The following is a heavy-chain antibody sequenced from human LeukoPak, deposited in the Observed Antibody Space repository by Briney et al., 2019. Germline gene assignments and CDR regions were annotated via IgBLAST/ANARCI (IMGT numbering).Heavy chain of an antibody. CDR1: GFTFSSYA. CDR3: AKGFHSSGYYSVPNY. J-gene: IGHJ4*02. Sequence: GGSLRLSCAASGFTFSSYAMSWVRQAPGKGLEWVSAISGSGGSTYYADSVKGRFTISRGNSKNTLYLQMNSLRAEDTAVYYCAKGFHSSGYYSVPNYWGQGTLVTVSS. D-gene: IGHD3-22*01. V-gene: IGHV3-23*01. CDR2: ISGSGGST.